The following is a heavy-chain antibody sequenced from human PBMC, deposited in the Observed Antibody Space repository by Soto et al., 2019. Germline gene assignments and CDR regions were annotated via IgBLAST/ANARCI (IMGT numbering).Heavy chain of an antibody. V-gene: IGHV3-48*01. CDR2: ISSSSST. CDR1: GFTFSNYG. D-gene: IGHD2-2*01. CDR3: ARDTYCSSTSCYAPIDY. J-gene: IGHJ4*02. Sequence: PGGSLRLSCAASGFTFSNYGMNWVRQAPWKGLEWVSYISSSSSTYYADPVKGRFTISRDNAKNSLYLQMNSLRAEDTAVYYCARDTYCSSTSCYAPIDYWGQGTLVTVSS.